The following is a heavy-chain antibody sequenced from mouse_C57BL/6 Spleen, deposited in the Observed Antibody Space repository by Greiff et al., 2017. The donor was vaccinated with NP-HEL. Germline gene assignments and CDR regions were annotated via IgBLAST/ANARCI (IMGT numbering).Heavy chain of an antibody. CDR2: INPNNGGT. Sequence: VQLQQSGPELVKPGASVKISCKASGYTFTDYYMNWVKQSHGKSLEWIGDINPNNGGTSYNQKFKGKATLPVDKSSSTAYMELRSLTSEGAAVYYCASSSSSPFAYWGQGTLVTVSA. D-gene: IGHD1-1*01. J-gene: IGHJ3*01. CDR1: GYTFTDYY. CDR3: ASSSSSPFAY. V-gene: IGHV1-26*01.